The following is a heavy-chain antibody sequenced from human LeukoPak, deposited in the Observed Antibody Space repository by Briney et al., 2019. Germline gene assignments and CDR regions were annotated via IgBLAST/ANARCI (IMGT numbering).Heavy chain of an antibody. Sequence: GGSLRLPCVASGFTFSGSWMNWIRQSPGRGLEWVANLNPDGSAKRYVDSVKGRFTTSRDNAEASFYLEMNSLRDEDTAVYYCAAWYAESTQEHNLWGQGIRVTVSS. CDR2: LNPDGSAK. CDR1: GFTFSGSW. V-gene: IGHV3-7*01. D-gene: IGHD2-21*01. J-gene: IGHJ4*02. CDR3: AAWYAESTQEHNL.